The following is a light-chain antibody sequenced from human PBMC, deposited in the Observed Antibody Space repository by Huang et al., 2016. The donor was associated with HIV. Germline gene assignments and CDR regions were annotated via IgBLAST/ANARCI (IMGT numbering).Light chain of an antibody. V-gene: IGKV3-20*01. Sequence: EIVLTQSPGTLSLSPGERATLSCRASQSIRSNYLAWYQQKPGQAPRLLIYGAPSRAAGIPDRLSGSGSGTEFILSISRLEPEDFAGYYCQQYGSSELTFGGGTKVEIK. CDR1: QSIRSNY. J-gene: IGKJ4*01. CDR2: GAP. CDR3: QQYGSSELT.